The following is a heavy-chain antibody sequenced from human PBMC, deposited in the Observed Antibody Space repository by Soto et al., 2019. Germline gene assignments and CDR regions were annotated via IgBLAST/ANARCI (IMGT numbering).Heavy chain of an antibody. D-gene: IGHD7-27*01. CDR3: VRDCRETIWGRVLDH. Sequence: QVQLVQSGAEVKKPGASVKVSCKASGYKFTSLNIHWVRQAPGQGLEWMGIINPSGATTTNAQKVLGRVTMSRDASASTVYLDLSTPSSEDTAVYYCVRDCRETIWGRVLDHWGRGTLVTVTS. CDR2: INPSGATT. J-gene: IGHJ4*02. V-gene: IGHV1-46*01. CDR1: GYKFTSLN.